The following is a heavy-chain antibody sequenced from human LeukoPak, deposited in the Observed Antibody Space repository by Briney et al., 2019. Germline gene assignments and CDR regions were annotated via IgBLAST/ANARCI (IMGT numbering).Heavy chain of an antibody. CDR3: ARDLLGAFDY. CDR1: GGSISSYY. J-gene: IGHJ4*02. V-gene: IGHV4-59*01. D-gene: IGHD1-26*01. Sequence: SETLSLTCTDSGGSISSYYWSWIRQPPGKGLEWIGYIYYSGSTNYNPSLKSRVTISVDTSKNQFSLKLSSVTAADTAVYYCARDLLGAFDYWGQGTLVTVSS. CDR2: IYYSGST.